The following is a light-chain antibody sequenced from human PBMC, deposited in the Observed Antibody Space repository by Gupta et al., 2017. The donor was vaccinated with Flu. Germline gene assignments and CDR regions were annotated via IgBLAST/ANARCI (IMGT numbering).Light chain of an antibody. Sequence: DLVITQSPDSLAVFLGGRATINCKSSLTVLYSPDNKTYLAWYQQRPGQPPKVLIYLASTRESGVPDRFSGSGSGTDFTLNISSLQAEDVAVYYCQQYLTFPRTFGQGTTVEIK. V-gene: IGKV4-1*01. CDR1: LTVLYSPDNKTY. CDR2: LAS. J-gene: IGKJ1*01. CDR3: QQYLTFPRT.